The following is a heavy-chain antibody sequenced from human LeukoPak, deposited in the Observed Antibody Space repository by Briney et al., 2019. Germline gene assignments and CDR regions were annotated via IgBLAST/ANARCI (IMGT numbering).Heavy chain of an antibody. V-gene: IGHV1-2*02. CDR2: INPNSGGT. CDR1: GYTFTGYY. J-gene: IGHJ4*02. CDR3: ARGSTYIAAAGTLDY. Sequence: ASVKVSCKASGYTFTGYYMHWVRQAPGQGLEWMGWINPNSGGTNYAQKFQGRVTVTRDTSISTAYMELSRLRSDDTAVYYCARGSTYIAAAGTLDYWGQGTLVTVSS. D-gene: IGHD6-13*01.